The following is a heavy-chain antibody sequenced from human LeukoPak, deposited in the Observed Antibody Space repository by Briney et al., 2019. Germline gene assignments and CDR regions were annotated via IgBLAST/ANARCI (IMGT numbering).Heavy chain of an antibody. D-gene: IGHD3-10*01. CDR1: GFTVSSTH. J-gene: IGHJ3*02. CDR3: ARGGRGSAAVEAPRSFDI. V-gene: IGHV3-53*01. CDR2: TYTGGNS. Sequence: SGGSLRLSCEASGFTVSSTHMVWVRQAPGKGLEWVSVTYTGGNSYYAGSVQGRFIISRDISKNTLYLQMNNLRAEDSALYYCARGGRGSAAVEAPRSFDIWGQGTMVTVSS.